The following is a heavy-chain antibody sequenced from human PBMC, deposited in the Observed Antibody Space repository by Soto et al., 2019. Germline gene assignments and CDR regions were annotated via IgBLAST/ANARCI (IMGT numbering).Heavy chain of an antibody. CDR2: IIPIFGTA. V-gene: IGHV1-69*13. J-gene: IGHJ6*02. D-gene: IGHD5-18*01. Sequence: GASVKVSCKASGGTFSSYAISWVRQAPGQGLEWMGGIIPIFGTANYAQKFQGRVTITADESTSTAYMELSSLRSEDTAVYYCARGYSYGYLRYYYGMDVWGQGTTVTVS. CDR3: ARGYSYGYLRYYYGMDV. CDR1: GGTFSSYA.